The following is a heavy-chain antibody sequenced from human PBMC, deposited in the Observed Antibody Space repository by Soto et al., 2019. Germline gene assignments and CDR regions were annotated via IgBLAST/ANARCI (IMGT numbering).Heavy chain of an antibody. Sequence: SVKVSWKASGFTFTNSAVQWVRQARGQRLEWIGWIVVGSGNTNYAQKFQERVTITRDMSTSTAYMELSSLRSEDTAVYYCAALEVGYLFMDVWGQGTTVTVSS. V-gene: IGHV1-58*01. CDR3: AALEVGYLFMDV. D-gene: IGHD6-25*01. CDR2: IVVGSGNT. J-gene: IGHJ6*02. CDR1: GFTFTNSA.